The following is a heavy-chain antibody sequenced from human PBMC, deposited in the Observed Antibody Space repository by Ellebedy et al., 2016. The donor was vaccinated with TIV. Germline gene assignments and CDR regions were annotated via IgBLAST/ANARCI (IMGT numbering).Heavy chain of an antibody. CDR2: ISSSSSYI. D-gene: IGHD2-21*02. CDR1: GFTFSSYS. V-gene: IGHV3-21*01. Sequence: GGSLRLSCAASGFTFSSYSMNWVRQAPGKGLEWVSSISSSSSYIYYADSVKGRFTISRDNAKNSLYLQMNSLRAEDTAVYYCARELCGGDCYGDYWGQGTLVTVSS. CDR3: ARELCGGDCYGDY. J-gene: IGHJ4*02.